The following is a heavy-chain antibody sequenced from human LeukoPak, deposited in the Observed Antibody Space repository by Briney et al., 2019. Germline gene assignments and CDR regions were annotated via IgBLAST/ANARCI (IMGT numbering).Heavy chain of an antibody. CDR2: INPNSGGT. CDR1: GYTFTGYY. CDR3: ARVRDCSSTSCYAYDAFNI. J-gene: IGHJ3*02. D-gene: IGHD2-2*01. V-gene: IGHV1-2*02. Sequence: GASVKVSCKASGYTFTGYYMHWVRQAPGQGLEWMGWINPNSGGTNYAQKFQGRVTMTRDTSISTAYMELSRLRSDDTAVYYCARVRDCSSTSCYAYDAFNIWGQATMVTVSS.